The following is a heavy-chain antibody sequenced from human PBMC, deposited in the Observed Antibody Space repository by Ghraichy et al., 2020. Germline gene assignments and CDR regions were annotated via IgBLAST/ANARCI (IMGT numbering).Heavy chain of an antibody. CDR2: IKYDGSEI. CDR1: GFTFSTSW. CDR3: ARTFGYHASDI. V-gene: IGHV3-7*01. Sequence: GGSLRVSCVASGFTFSTSWMTWVRQGPGKGLEWLANIKYDGSEIYYVDSVMGRFTISRDNAQNSVYLQMNSLRAEDTAVYYCARTFGYHASDIWGQGTMVIVSS. D-gene: IGHD2/OR15-2a*01. J-gene: IGHJ3*02.